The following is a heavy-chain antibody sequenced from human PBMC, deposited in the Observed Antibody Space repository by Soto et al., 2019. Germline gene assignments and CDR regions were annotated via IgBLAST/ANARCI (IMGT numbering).Heavy chain of an antibody. J-gene: IGHJ5*02. V-gene: IGHV5-51*01. Sequence: GESLKISCKASGYDFATFWIVWVRQVPGKGLEWMGVIYPDDSDVTYSPPFQGQVTISADKSTTTAYLHWRDLRAYDAALYYCARQRNAGWFDTWGQGTPVTVSS. CDR3: ARQRNAGWFDT. CDR1: GYDFATFW. CDR2: IYPDDSDV.